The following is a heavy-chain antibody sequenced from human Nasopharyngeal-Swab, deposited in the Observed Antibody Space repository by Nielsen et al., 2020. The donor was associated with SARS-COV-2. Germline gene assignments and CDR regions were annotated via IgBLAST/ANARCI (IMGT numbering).Heavy chain of an antibody. V-gene: IGHV3-23*01. CDR2: ISGSGGST. CDR3: AQVWILVVTGYRYFHH. J-gene: IGHJ1*01. CDR1: GFTFSNYA. Sequence: GESLKISCAASGFTFSNYAMSWVRQAPGKGLEWVSAISGSGGSTYYADSVKGRFTISRDNSENTLSLQMNSLRAEDTAVYYCAQVWILVVTGYRYFHHWGQGTLVTVSS. D-gene: IGHD3-9*01.